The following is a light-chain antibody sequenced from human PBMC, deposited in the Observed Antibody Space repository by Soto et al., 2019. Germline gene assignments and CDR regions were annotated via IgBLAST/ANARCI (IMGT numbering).Light chain of an antibody. J-gene: IGLJ1*01. Sequence: QSVLTQPASVSGSPGQSITISCTGTSSDVGGYTYVSWYQQHPGKAPKLIIYEVSNRPSGVSNRFSGSKSGNTASLTISGLQAEDEADYYCTSYTGSSTPYVFGTGTKVTVL. CDR1: SSDVGGYTY. CDR3: TSYTGSSTPYV. CDR2: EVS. V-gene: IGLV2-14*01.